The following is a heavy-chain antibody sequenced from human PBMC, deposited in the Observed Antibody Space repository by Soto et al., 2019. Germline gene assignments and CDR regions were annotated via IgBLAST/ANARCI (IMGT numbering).Heavy chain of an antibody. CDR3: ARARPLTNTMVGDVITHLENCFHP. J-gene: IGHJ5*02. Sequence: SETLSLTCTVSGDFCTSYYWNWIRQPPGKGLEWIGYVYHSGKTDYNPSLKSRVTISADTSKNQFSLTLSSVTAADTAVYYCARARPLTNTMVGDVITHLENCFHPWREATPVNVPS. V-gene: IGHV4-59*12. CDR2: VYHSGKT. D-gene: IGHD3-10*01. CDR1: GDFCTSYY.